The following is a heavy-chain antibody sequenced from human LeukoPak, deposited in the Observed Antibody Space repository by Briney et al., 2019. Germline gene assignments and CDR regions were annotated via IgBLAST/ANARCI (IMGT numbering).Heavy chain of an antibody. CDR3: ARLDYYDSSGYSPKPVSGPFDY. D-gene: IGHD3-22*01. V-gene: IGHV4-59*01. CDR2: IYYSGST. J-gene: IGHJ4*02. CDR1: GGSISSYY. Sequence: PPETLSLTCTVSGGSISSYYWSWIRQPPGKGLEWIGYIYYSGSTNYNPSLKSRVTISVDTSKNQFSLKLSSVTAADTAVYYCARLDYYDSSGYSPKPVSGPFDYWGQGTLVTVSS.